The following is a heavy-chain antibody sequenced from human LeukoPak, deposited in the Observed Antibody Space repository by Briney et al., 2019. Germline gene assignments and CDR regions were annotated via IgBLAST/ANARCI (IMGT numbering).Heavy chain of an antibody. CDR1: GGSISSSSYY. V-gene: IGHV4-39*07. J-gene: IGHJ5*02. CDR2: IYYSGST. Sequence: SETLSPTCTVSGGSISSSSYYWGWIRQPPGKGLEWIGSIYYSGSTYYNPSLKSRVTISVDTSKNQFSLKLSSVTAADTAVYYCARVGVVTPVFDPWGQGTLVTVSS. CDR3: ARVGVVTPVFDP. D-gene: IGHD4-23*01.